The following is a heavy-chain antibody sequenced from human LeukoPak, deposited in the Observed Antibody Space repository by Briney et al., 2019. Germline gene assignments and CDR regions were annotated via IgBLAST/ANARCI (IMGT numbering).Heavy chain of an antibody. CDR2: IYSGGST. CDR3: ARAGWIQLWSYFDY. Sequence: PGGSLRLSCAASGFTVSSNYMSWVRQAPGKGLEWVSVIYSGGSTYYADSVKGRFTISRDNSKNTLYLQMNSLRDEDTAVYYCARAGWIQLWSYFDYWGQGTLVTVSS. CDR1: GFTVSSNY. J-gene: IGHJ4*02. V-gene: IGHV3-53*01. D-gene: IGHD5-18*01.